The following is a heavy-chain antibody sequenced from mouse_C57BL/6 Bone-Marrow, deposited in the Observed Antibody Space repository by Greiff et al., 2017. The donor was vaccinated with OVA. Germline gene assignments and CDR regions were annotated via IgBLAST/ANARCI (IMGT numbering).Heavy chain of an antibody. D-gene: IGHD2-4*01. V-gene: IGHV5-17*01. Sequence: EVLVVESGGGLVKPGGSLKLSCAASGFTFSDYGMDWVRQAPEKGLEWVAYISSGSSTIYYADTVKGRFTISRDNAKNTLFLQMTSLRSEDTAMYYCARLGYDYDVTWFAYWGQGTLVTVSA. CDR2: ISSGSSTI. CDR1: GFTFSDYG. CDR3: ARLGYDYDVTWFAY. J-gene: IGHJ3*01.